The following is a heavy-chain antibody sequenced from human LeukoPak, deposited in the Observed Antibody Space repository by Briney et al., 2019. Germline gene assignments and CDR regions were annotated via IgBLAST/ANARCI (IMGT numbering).Heavy chain of an antibody. J-gene: IGHJ4*02. D-gene: IGHD6-19*01. Sequence: GGSLRLSCAASGFTFSSYAMHWVRQAPGKGLEWVAVISYDGSNKYYADSVKGRFTISRDNSKNTLYLQMNSLRAEDTAVYYCAKDGPGFSGWADYWGQGTLVTVS. CDR3: AKDGPGFSGWADY. CDR1: GFTFSSYA. CDR2: ISYDGSNK. V-gene: IGHV3-30-3*01.